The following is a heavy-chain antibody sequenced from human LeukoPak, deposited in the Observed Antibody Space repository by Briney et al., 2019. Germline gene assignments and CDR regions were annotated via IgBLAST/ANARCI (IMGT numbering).Heavy chain of an antibody. J-gene: IGHJ6*02. V-gene: IGHV4-59*02. D-gene: IGHD2-2*01. CDR3: ARVPAAPRLYVDV. CDR2: IYYSGST. Sequence: SETLSLTCTVSSGSVNSYYWSWIRQPPGKGLEWIGYIYYSGSTNYNPSLKSRVTISVDTSKNQFSLKLSSVTAADTAVYYCARVPAAPRLYVDVWGQGTTVIVSS. CDR1: SGSVNSYY.